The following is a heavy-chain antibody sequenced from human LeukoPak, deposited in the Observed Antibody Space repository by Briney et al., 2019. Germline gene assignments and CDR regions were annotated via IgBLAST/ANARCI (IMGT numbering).Heavy chain of an antibody. J-gene: IGHJ4*02. V-gene: IGHV1-2*02. Sequence: WASVKVSCRASGYTFTDDYIHWVRQAPGQGLEWMGWINSNSGSTYNAHQFRGRTTMTRETSIPTAFMELSRLKSDDTAFYYWAMQGLAVVGEEGGNFDYWGEGTLVTVSS. CDR3: AMQGLAVVGEEGGNFDY. CDR1: GYTFTDDY. D-gene: IGHD6-19*01. CDR2: INSNSGST.